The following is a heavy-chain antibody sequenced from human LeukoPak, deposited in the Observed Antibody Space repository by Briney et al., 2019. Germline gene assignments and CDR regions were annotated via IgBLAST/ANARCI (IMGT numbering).Heavy chain of an antibody. J-gene: IGHJ4*02. CDR1: GYTFTSYY. Sequence: ASVKVSCKASGYTFTSYYMHWMRQAPGQGLEWMGIINPSGGSTSYAQKFQGRVTMTRDTSTSTVYMELSSLRSEDTAVYYCARGTRYYDSSGGLKGYWGQGTLVTVSS. CDR2: INPSGGST. V-gene: IGHV1-46*01. D-gene: IGHD3-22*01. CDR3: ARGTRYYDSSGGLKGY.